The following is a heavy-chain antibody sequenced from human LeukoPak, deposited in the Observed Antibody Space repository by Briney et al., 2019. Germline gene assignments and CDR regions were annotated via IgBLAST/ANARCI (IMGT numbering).Heavy chain of an antibody. V-gene: IGHV3-23*01. J-gene: IGHJ2*01. D-gene: IGHD4-17*01. CDR2: IIGSGVNI. CDR3: AKDRSFYGAPWYFDL. CDR1: GFTFSSYA. Sequence: GGSLRLSCAASGFTFSSYAMSWVRQAPGKGLEWVSGIIGSGVNIYYADSVKGRFTISRDNSKNTLYLQMNSLRGEDTAVYYCAKDRSFYGAPWYFDLWGRGNPVTVSS.